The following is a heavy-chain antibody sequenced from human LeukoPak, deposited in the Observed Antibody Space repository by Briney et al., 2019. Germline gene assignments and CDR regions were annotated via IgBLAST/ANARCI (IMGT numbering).Heavy chain of an antibody. CDR2: INPGDGSTT. CDR3: VRDDAGTIPYDL. CDR1: GFTFSNYL. D-gene: IGHD3-22*01. Sequence: GGSLRLSCAASGFTFSNYLMNWVRQAPGKGLMWVSHINPGDGSTTGYADSVKGRFTVSRDNAKNTLYLQMSSLKDEDTAVYYCVRDDAGTIPYDLWGQGTLVTVSS. V-gene: IGHV3-74*01. J-gene: IGHJ4*01.